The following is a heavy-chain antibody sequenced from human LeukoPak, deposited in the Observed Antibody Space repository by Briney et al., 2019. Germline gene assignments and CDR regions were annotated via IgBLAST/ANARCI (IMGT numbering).Heavy chain of an antibody. J-gene: IGHJ4*02. Sequence: PGGSLRLSCAAPGFTVSSNYMSWVRQAPGKGLEWVSVIYSGGGTYYADSVKGRFTISRDNSKNTLYLQMNSLRAEDTAVYYCVRGDYGDYTLFDYWGQGTLVTVSS. CDR2: IYSGGGT. CDR1: GFTVSSNY. V-gene: IGHV3-53*01. CDR3: VRGDYGDYTLFDY. D-gene: IGHD4-17*01.